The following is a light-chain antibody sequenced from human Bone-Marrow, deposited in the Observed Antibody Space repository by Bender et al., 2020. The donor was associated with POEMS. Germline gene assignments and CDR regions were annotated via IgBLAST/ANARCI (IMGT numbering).Light chain of an antibody. CDR3: TSYTGSSPSRV. V-gene: IGLV2-14*03. J-gene: IGLJ3*02. CDR2: DVY. Sequence: QSALTQPASVSGSPGQSITISCTGTSSDVGGYNHVSWYQQHPAKVPKLVIYDVYNRPSGVSNRFSGSKSGNTASLIISGLQAEDEADYHCTSYTGSSPSRVFGGGTKLTVL. CDR1: SSDVGGYNH.